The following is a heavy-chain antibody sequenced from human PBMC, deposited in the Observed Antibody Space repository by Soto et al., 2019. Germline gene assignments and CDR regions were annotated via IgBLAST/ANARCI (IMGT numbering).Heavy chain of an antibody. CDR1: GFTFRNYG. D-gene: IGHD1-26*01. CDR2: IWFDGSEI. V-gene: IGHV3-33*01. CDR3: ARYNSGHSDY. Sequence: VQSGGGVVQPGRSLRLSCAASGFTFRNYGMHWVRQAPGRGLAWVAVIWFDGSEIYYADSVKGRFTISRDNSNSALFLQMDYLRAEDTAMYYCARYNSGHSDYWGQGTPVTVSS. J-gene: IGHJ4*02.